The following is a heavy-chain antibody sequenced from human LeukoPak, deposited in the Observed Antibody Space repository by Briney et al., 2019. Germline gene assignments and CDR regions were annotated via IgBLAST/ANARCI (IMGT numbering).Heavy chain of an antibody. CDR2: ISAYNGNT. J-gene: IGHJ6*03. Sequence: ASVKVSCKASGYTFTSYGINWVRQAPGQGLEWMGWISAYNGNTNYAQKLQGRVTMTTDTSTSTAYMELRSLRSDDTAVYYCARESSTSFEDYYYYYMDVWGKGTTVTVSS. V-gene: IGHV1-18*01. CDR3: ARESSTSFEDYYYYYMDV. CDR1: GYTFTSYG. D-gene: IGHD2-2*01.